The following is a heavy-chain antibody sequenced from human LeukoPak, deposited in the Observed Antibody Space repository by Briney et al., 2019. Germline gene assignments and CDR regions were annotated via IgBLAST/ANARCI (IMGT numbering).Heavy chain of an antibody. CDR3: ARGVADVVVPAATHYYYYYGMDV. CDR2: IIPIFGTA. V-gene: IGHV1-69*13. D-gene: IGHD2-2*01. CDR1: GYTFTSYG. J-gene: IGHJ6*02. Sequence: ASVKVSCKASGYTFTSYGISWVRQAPGQGLEWMGGIIPIFGTANYAQKFQGRVTITADESTSTAYMELSSLRSEDTAVYYCARGVADVVVPAATHYYYYYGMDVWGQGTTVTVSS.